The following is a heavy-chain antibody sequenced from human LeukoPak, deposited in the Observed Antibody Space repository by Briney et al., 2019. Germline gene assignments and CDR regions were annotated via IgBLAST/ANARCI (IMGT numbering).Heavy chain of an antibody. D-gene: IGHD3-10*01. Sequence: SETLSLTCTVSGGSISSYYWSWIRQPPGKGLEWIGYIYYSGSTYYNPSLKSRVTISVDTSKSQFSLKLSSVTAADTAVYYCARGRDYYGSGSYFYFDYWGQGTLVTVSS. CDR2: IYYSGST. CDR3: ARGRDYYGSGSYFYFDY. CDR1: GGSISSYY. V-gene: IGHV4-30-4*01. J-gene: IGHJ4*02.